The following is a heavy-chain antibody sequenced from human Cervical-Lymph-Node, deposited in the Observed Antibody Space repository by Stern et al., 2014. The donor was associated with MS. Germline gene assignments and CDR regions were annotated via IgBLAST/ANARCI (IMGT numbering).Heavy chain of an antibody. CDR3: VRTSDATRGSTKNVYFDY. CDR1: GFSLRTSGMC. J-gene: IGHJ4*02. V-gene: IGHV2-70*15. CDR2: IDWDEDK. D-gene: IGHD5-12*01. Sequence: QVPLRESGPALVKPTQTLTLTCTFSGFSLRTSGMCVSWIRQSPGKALEWLARIDWDEDKYYSISLKTRLTISKDTSKNQVVLTMTNMDPVDTATYYCVRTSDATRGSTKNVYFDYWGQGTLVTVSS.